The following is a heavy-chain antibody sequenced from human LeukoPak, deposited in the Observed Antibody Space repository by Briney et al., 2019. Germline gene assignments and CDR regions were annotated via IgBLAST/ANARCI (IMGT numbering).Heavy chain of an antibody. CDR2: INSDGSST. CDR3: ARGFGSGSSEPFDY. J-gene: IGHJ4*02. Sequence: PGGSLTLSCAASGFTFGSYWMHWVRQVSGKGLVWVSRINSDGSSTSYADSVKGRFTISRDNAENTLYLQMNSLRAEDTAVYYCARGFGSGSSEPFDYWGEGTLLSVSS. D-gene: IGHD3-10*01. V-gene: IGHV3-74*01. CDR1: GFTFGSYW.